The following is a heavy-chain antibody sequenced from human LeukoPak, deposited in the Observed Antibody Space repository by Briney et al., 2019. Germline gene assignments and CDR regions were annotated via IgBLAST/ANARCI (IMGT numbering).Heavy chain of an antibody. V-gene: IGHV4-59*12. CDR3: ARDQLLTKNYYYYYYMDV. D-gene: IGHD2-2*01. J-gene: IGHJ6*03. CDR1: GGSISSYY. Sequence: PSETLSLTCTVSGGSISSYYWSWIRQPPGKGLEWIGYIYYSGSTNYNPSLKSRVTISVDTSKNQFSLKLSSVTAADTAVYYCARDQLLTKNYYYYYYMDVWGKGTTVTVSS. CDR2: IYYSGST.